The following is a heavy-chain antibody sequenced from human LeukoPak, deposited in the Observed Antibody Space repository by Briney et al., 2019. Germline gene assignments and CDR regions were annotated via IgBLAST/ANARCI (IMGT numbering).Heavy chain of an antibody. Sequence: GASVKVSCKASGYTFTGYYMHWVRQAPGQGLEWMGWINPNSGGTNYAQKFQGRVTMTRDTSISTAYMELSRLRSDDTAVYYCARDLSGGYYYYYMDVWGKGTTVTVSS. J-gene: IGHJ6*03. CDR3: ARDLSGGYYYYYMDV. V-gene: IGHV1-2*02. D-gene: IGHD4-23*01. CDR1: GYTFTGYY. CDR2: INPNSGGT.